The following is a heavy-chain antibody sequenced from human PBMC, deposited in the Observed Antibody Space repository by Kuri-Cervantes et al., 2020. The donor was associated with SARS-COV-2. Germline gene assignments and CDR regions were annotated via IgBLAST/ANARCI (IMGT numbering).Heavy chain of an antibody. Sequence: ASVKVSCKASGYTFTDYYMHWVRQAPGQGLEWMGWINPNSGGTNYAQKFQGWVTMTRDTSISTAYMEVSRLTSDDTAVCYCARGARITIFGVVIRGRENPCFDPWGQGTLVTVSS. D-gene: IGHD3-3*01. CDR1: GYTFTDYY. J-gene: IGHJ5*02. CDR2: INPNSGGT. V-gene: IGHV1-2*04. CDR3: ARGARITIFGVVIRGRENPCFDP.